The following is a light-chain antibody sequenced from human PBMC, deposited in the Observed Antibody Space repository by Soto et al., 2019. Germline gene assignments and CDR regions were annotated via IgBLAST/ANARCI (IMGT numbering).Light chain of an antibody. CDR1: QSITNS. J-gene: IGKJ4*01. V-gene: IGKV3-11*01. Sequence: ESVLTQSPATLSLSPGDRATLSCRASQSITNSLAWYRHQPGQPPRLLIYDASKRATGIPARFIGSGSGTHFTLTISSLEPEDFGLYYCQQRINWPSVTFGGGTKVEIK. CDR3: QQRINWPSVT. CDR2: DAS.